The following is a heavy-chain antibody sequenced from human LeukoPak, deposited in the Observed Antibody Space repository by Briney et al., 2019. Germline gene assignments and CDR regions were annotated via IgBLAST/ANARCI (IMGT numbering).Heavy chain of an antibody. V-gene: IGHV3-30*02. CDR1: GFTFSSYN. CDR2: IRYDGSNK. Sequence: GGSLRLSCAASGFTFSSYNIHWVRQAPGKGLEWVAFIRYDGSNKYYADSVKGRFTISRDNAKNSLYLQMNSLRAEDTAVYYCARGGEMDYWGQGTLVTVSS. J-gene: IGHJ4*02. D-gene: IGHD2-21*01. CDR3: ARGGEMDY.